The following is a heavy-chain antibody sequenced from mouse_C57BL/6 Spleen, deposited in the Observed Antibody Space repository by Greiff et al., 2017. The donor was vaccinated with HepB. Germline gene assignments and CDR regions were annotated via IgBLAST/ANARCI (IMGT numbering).Heavy chain of an antibody. Sequence: EVQGVESGGGLVQPGGSLKLSCAASGFTFSDYYMYWVRQTPEKRLEWVAYISNGGGSTYYPDTVKGRFTISRDNAKNTLYLQMSRLKSEDTAMYYCARRGDYDRIYAMDYWGQGTSVTVSS. J-gene: IGHJ4*01. D-gene: IGHD2-4*01. CDR1: GFTFSDYY. CDR3: ARRGDYDRIYAMDY. V-gene: IGHV5-12*01. CDR2: ISNGGGST.